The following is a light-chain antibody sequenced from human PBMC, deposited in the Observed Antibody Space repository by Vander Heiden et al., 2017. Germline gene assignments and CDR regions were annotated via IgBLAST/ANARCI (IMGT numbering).Light chain of an antibody. V-gene: IGKV1-5*03. CDR2: KAS. CDR3: QQNNSYLMYT. J-gene: IGKJ2*01. Sequence: DIQMTQSPSTLSASVGDRVTITCRASQSISSWLAWYKQKPGKAPKLLIYKASSLESGVPSRFSGSRYGTEFTLTISSRQPDDFATYYCQQNNSYLMYTLGQGTKLEIK. CDR1: QSISSW.